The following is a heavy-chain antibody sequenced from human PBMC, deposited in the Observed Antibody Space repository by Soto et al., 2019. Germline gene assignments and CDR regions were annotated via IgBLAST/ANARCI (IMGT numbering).Heavy chain of an antibody. Sequence: QVQLVQSGAEVKKPGASVKVSCKASGYPFTSYGISWVRQAPGQGLAWMGWISADNGNTNYAQKLQGRVTLTTDTATGTAYMGLRSLRSGDTAVYYCARGAVTTANWYFALWGRGTLVTVSS. CDR3: ARGAVTTANWYFAL. CDR1: GYPFTSYG. CDR2: ISADNGNT. D-gene: IGHD4-17*01. V-gene: IGHV1-18*04. J-gene: IGHJ2*01.